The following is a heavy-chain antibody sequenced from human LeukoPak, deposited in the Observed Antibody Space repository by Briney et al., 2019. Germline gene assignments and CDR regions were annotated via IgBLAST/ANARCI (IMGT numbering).Heavy chain of an antibody. Sequence: SETLSLTCAVYGGSFSGYYWSWIRQPPGKGLEWIGEINHSGSTNYNPSLKSRVTISVDTSKNQFSLKLSSVTAADTAVYYCARGWAMVRGVNRALLPPGYDPWGQGTLVTVSS. CDR2: INHSGST. D-gene: IGHD3-10*01. J-gene: IGHJ5*02. V-gene: IGHV4-34*01. CDR3: ARGWAMVRGVNRALLPPGYDP. CDR1: GGSFSGYY.